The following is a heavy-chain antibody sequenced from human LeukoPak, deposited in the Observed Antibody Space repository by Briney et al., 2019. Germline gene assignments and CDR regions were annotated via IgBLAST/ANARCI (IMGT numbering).Heavy chain of an antibody. CDR2: IYYSGST. V-gene: IGHV4-39*07. D-gene: IGHD3-16*01. J-gene: IGHJ3*02. CDR1: GGSISSSSYY. Sequence: SETLSLTCTVSGGSISSSSYYWGWIRQPPGKGLEWIGSIYYSGSTYYNPSLKSRVTIPVDTSKNQFSLKLSSVTAADTAVYYCARDPPQLGDLYDAFDIWGQGTMVTVSS. CDR3: ARDPPQLGDLYDAFDI.